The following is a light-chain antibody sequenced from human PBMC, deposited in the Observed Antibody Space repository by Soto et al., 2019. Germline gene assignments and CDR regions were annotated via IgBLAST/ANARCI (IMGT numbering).Light chain of an antibody. Sequence: QSVLTQPPSASGSPGQSVTISCTGTKNDIGVYDFVSWYQHHPGKAPRLIICEVVHRPSGVPDRFSGSKSGNTASLTVSGLQAADEADYFCKSYAGSNSYVFGSGTKVTVL. V-gene: IGLV2-8*01. CDR1: KNDIGVYDF. J-gene: IGLJ1*01. CDR2: EVV. CDR3: KSYAGSNSYV.